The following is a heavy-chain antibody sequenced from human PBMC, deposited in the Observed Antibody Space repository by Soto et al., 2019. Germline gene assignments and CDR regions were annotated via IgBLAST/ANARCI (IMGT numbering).Heavy chain of an antibody. J-gene: IGHJ4*02. V-gene: IGHV1-46*01. Sequence: ASVKVSCKASGYTFTNSYIHWVRQAPGQGLEWMALLNPNGGSTNYAQNFQGRVTVTRDTSTSTVYMELTSLTSEDTAVYYCARNLAAGDYWGPGTLVTVSS. CDR2: LNPNGGST. D-gene: IGHD6-13*01. CDR3: ARNLAAGDY. CDR1: GYTFTNSY.